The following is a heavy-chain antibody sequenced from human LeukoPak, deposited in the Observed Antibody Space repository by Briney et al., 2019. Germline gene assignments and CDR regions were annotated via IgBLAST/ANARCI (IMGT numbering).Heavy chain of an antibody. V-gene: IGHV3-23*01. CDR2: ISESGTGT. Sequence: GGSLRLSCAASGLTFSNYAMSWVRQAPGKGLEWVSAISESGTGTYYADSVKGRFTISRDNSKNTLSPQMNSLRAEDTAVYYCAKGALGYCSGASCYQIDYWGQGTLVTVSS. CDR3: AKGALGYCSGASCYQIDY. J-gene: IGHJ4*02. CDR1: GLTFSNYA. D-gene: IGHD2-15*01.